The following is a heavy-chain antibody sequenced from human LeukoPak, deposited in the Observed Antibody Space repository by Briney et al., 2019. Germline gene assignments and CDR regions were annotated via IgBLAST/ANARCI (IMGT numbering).Heavy chain of an antibody. CDR2: IIPIFGTA. J-gene: IGHJ4*02. V-gene: IGHV1-69*06. CDR3: ARLALDVCGGDCYPLMYYFDY. D-gene: IGHD2-21*02. Sequence: SVKVSCKASGGTFSSYAISWVRQAPGQGLEWMGGIIPIFGTANYAQKFQGRVTITADKSTSTAYMELSSLRSEDTAVYYCARLALDVCGGDCYPLMYYFDYWGQGTLVTVSS. CDR1: GGTFSSYA.